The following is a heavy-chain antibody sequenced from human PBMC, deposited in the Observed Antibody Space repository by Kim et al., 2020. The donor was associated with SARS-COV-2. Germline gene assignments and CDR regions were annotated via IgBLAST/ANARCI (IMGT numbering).Heavy chain of an antibody. J-gene: IGHJ4*02. Sequence: GGSLRLSCAASGFTFSSYGMYWVRQAPGKGLVWVSPVSGDGSSTTYADSVKGRFTISRDNAKNTLYLQMNSLRAEDMGVYYCAGGLAGTGPPLWGQGTLVSVYS. CDR1: GFTFSSYG. V-gene: IGHV3-74*01. D-gene: IGHD6-19*01. CDR3: AGGLAGTGPPL. CDR2: VSGDGSST.